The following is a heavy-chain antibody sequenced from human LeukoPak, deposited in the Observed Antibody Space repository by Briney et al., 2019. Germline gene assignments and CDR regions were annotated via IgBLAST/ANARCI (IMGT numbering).Heavy chain of an antibody. D-gene: IGHD4-23*01. J-gene: IGHJ4*02. CDR1: GFTFSSYN. CDR3: ARGARKRDDYGGFFDF. V-gene: IGHV3-48*01. Sequence: GGSLRLSCAASGFTFSSYNMNWVRQAPGKGLEWISYISSSSSTIYYADSVKGRFTISRDNAKKSLYLQMNSLRAEDTAVYYCARGARKRDDYGGFFDFWGQGTLVTVSS. CDR2: ISSSSSTI.